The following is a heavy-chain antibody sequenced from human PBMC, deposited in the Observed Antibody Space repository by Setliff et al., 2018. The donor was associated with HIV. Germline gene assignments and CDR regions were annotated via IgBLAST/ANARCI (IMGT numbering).Heavy chain of an antibody. J-gene: IGHJ4*02. Sequence: GGSLRLSCAASGFTFWSHSMLWVRQAPGKGLQWVAYISRGGDSIFYEDSVKGRFTISRDNAKNSLSLQMNSLRAEDTAVYYCASATKPYGDWPSWGQGTLVTVSS. CDR1: GFTFWSHS. D-gene: IGHD4-17*01. CDR2: ISRGGDSI. CDR3: ASATKPYGDWPS. V-gene: IGHV3-48*04.